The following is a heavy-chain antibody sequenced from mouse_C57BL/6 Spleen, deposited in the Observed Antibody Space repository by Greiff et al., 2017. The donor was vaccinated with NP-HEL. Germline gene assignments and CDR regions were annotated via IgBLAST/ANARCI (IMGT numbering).Heavy chain of an antibody. CDR1: GFTFSSYA. V-gene: IGHV5-9-1*02. J-gene: IGHJ3*01. CDR3: TRAGDDYDPAWFAY. Sequence: EVKLMESGEGLVKPGGSLKLSCAASGFTFSSYAMSWVRQTPEKRLEWVAYISSGGDYIYYADTVKGRFTISRDNARNTLYLQMSSLKSEDTAMYYCTRAGDDYDPAWFAYWGQGTLVTVSA. D-gene: IGHD2-4*01. CDR2: ISSGGDYI.